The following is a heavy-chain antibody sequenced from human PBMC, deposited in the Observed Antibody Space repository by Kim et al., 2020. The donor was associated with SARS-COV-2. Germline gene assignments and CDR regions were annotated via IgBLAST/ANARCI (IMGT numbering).Heavy chain of an antibody. D-gene: IGHD3-22*01. CDR3: ARAYYDSSGYYPFDY. V-gene: IGHV3-30*07. J-gene: IGHJ4*02. Sequence: DSVKGRLTISRDNSKNTLYLQMNSLRAEDTAVYYCARAYYDSSGYYPFDYWGQGTLVTVSS.